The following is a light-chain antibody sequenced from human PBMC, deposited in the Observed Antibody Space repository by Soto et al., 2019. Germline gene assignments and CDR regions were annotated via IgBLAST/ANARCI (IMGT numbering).Light chain of an antibody. Sequence: EIVLTQSPGTLSVSPGERVTLSCRASQSVSSSYLAWFQQKPGQAPRLLIYDASSRATGIPDRFSGSGSGTDFTLTVSRLEPEDFAVYYCQQYSTSPITFGQGTDWRL. CDR1: QSVSSSY. V-gene: IGKV3-20*01. J-gene: IGKJ5*01. CDR3: QQYSTSPIT. CDR2: DAS.